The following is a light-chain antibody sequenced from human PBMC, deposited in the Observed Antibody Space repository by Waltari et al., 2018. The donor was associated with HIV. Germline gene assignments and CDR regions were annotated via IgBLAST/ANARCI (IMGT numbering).Light chain of an antibody. CDR2: RNG. V-gene: IGLV1-47*01. CDR1: NSNIGTNY. Sequence: QSVLTQPPSASGAPGQRATIPCSGSNSNIGTNYVYWYQQLPGTTPTLLIYRNGHRRSWVPDHLSCSKSGTSASLAISGLLSEDEAAYYCAAWDDSLSGLVFGGGTKLTVL. J-gene: IGLJ3*02. CDR3: AAWDDSLSGLV.